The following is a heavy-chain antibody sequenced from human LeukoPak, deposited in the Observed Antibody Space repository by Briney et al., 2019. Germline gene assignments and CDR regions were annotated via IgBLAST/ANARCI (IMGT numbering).Heavy chain of an antibody. Sequence: GGSLRLSCAASGFTFSSYAMSWVRQAPGKGLEWVSSISSSSSYIYYADSVKGRFTTSRDNAKNSLYLQMNSLRAEDTAVYYCARAAQYCSSTSCYEWFDPWGQGTLVTVSS. CDR1: GFTFSSYA. J-gene: IGHJ5*02. CDR3: ARAAQYCSSTSCYEWFDP. V-gene: IGHV3-21*01. CDR2: ISSSSSYI. D-gene: IGHD2-2*01.